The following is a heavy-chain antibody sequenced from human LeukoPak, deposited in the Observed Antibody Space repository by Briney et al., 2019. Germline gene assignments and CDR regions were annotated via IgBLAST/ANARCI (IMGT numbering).Heavy chain of an antibody. CDR3: AKDLMEWELLRNYYYYGMDV. CDR2: ISYDGSNK. CDR1: GFTFSSYG. J-gene: IGHJ6*02. D-gene: IGHD1-26*01. V-gene: IGHV3-30*18. Sequence: GGSLRLSCAASGFTFSSYGMHWVRQAPGKGLEWVAVISYDGSNKYYADSVKGRFTISRDNSKNTLYLQMNSLRAEDTAVYYCAKDLMEWELLRNYYYYGMDVWGQGTTVTVSS.